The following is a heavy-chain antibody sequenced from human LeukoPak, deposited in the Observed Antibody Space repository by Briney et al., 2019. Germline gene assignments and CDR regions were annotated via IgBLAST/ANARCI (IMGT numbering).Heavy chain of an antibody. J-gene: IGHJ4*02. CDR2: IYESGGT. Sequence: SETLSLTCTVSAGSMSSYSWSWIRQPPGKGLESIGYIYESGGTNYNPSVRSRVSISLDTSKNPFSLKLSSVTAADTAVYFCARRYSSGWSPTFDYWGQGILVTVST. CDR3: ARRYSSGWSPTFDY. V-gene: IGHV4-59*01. D-gene: IGHD6-19*01. CDR1: AGSMSSYS.